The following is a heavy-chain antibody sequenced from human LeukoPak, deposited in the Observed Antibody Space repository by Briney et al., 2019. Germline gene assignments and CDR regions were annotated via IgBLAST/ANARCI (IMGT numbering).Heavy chain of an antibody. CDR2: IEQDGGEK. V-gene: IGHV3-7*01. J-gene: IGHJ4*02. CDR1: GFTFSNYW. D-gene: IGHD4-23*01. CDR3: ARDRGYSTFDY. Sequence: GGSLRLSCAASGFTFSNYWMSWVRQAPGKGLEWVANIEQDGGEKNYVDSVKGRFTISGDNARNSLYLQMNSLRAEDTAVYYCARDRGYSTFDYWGQGTLVTVSS.